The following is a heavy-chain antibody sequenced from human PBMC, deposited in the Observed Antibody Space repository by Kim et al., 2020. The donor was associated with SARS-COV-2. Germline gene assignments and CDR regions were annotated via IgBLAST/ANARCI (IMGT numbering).Heavy chain of an antibody. Sequence: SETLSLTCTVSGGSISSSSYYWGWIRQPPGKGLEWIGSIYYSGSTYYNPSLKSRVTISVDTSKNQFSLKLSSVTAADTAVYYCARLCGTMTTVTTWYFDYWGQGTLVTVSS. CDR1: GGSISSSSYY. D-gene: IGHD4-17*01. CDR2: IYYSGST. V-gene: IGHV4-39*01. CDR3: ARLCGTMTTVTTWYFDY. J-gene: IGHJ4*02.